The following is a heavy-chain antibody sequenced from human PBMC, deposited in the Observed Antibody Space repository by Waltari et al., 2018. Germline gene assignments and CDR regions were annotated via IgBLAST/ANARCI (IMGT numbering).Heavy chain of an antibody. CDR2: ISGSGGST. D-gene: IGHD3-3*01. CDR1: GFTFSSYA. CDR3: AKNGNYDFWSGIDY. Sequence: EVQLLESGGGLVQPGGSLRLSCAASGFTFSSYAMSWVRQAPGKGLEWVSAISGSGGSTYYADPVKGRFTISRDNSKNTLYLQMNSLRAEDTAVYYCAKNGNYDFWSGIDYWGQGTLVTVSS. V-gene: IGHV3-23*01. J-gene: IGHJ4*02.